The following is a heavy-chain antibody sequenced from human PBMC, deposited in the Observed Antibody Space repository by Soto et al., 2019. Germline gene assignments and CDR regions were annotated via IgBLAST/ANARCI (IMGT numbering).Heavy chain of an antibody. V-gene: IGHV3-33*01. CDR3: ARDSGAQQWLVLGWFDP. Sequence: QVQLVESGGGVVQPGRSLRLSCAASGFTFSSYGMHWVRQAPGKGLEWVAVIWYDGSNKYYADSVKGRFTISRDNSKNTLYRQMNSLRAEDTAVYYCARDSGAQQWLVLGWFDPWGQGTLVTVSS. CDR1: GFTFSSYG. D-gene: IGHD6-19*01. CDR2: IWYDGSNK. J-gene: IGHJ5*02.